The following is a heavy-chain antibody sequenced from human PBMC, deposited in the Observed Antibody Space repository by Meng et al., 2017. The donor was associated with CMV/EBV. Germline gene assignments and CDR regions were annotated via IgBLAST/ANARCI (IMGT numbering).Heavy chain of an antibody. J-gene: IGHJ6*02. Sequence: ASVKVSCKASGYTFTDYYMLWVRQAPGQGLEWMGWINPNSGGTNYAQKFQGRVTMTRDTSISTAYMELSRLRSDDTAVYYCARDFTYYDFWSGYLSETRNYYYGMDVWGQGTTVTVSS. CDR3: ARDFTYYDFWSGYLSETRNYYYGMDV. CDR2: INPNSGGT. V-gene: IGHV1-2*02. CDR1: GYTFTDYY. D-gene: IGHD3-3*01.